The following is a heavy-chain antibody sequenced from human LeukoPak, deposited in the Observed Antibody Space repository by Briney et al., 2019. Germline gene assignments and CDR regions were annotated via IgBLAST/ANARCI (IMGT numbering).Heavy chain of an antibody. V-gene: IGHV3-21*01. CDR3: ARDKRVYSYGSGSYWYFDL. D-gene: IGHD5-18*01. J-gene: IGHJ2*01. CDR2: ISSSSGYI. Sequence: GGSLRLSCAASGFTVSGNYMSWVRQAPGKGLEWVSSISSSSGYIYYADSVKGRFTISRDNAKNSLYLQMNSLRVEDTAVYYCARDKRVYSYGSGSYWYFDLWGRGTLVTVSS. CDR1: GFTVSGNY.